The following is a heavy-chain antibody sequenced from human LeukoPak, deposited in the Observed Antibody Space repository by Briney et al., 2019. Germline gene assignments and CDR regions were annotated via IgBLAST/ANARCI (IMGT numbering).Heavy chain of an antibody. J-gene: IGHJ4*02. Sequence: SETLSLTCAVYGGSFSGYYWSWIRQPPGKGLEWIGYIYYSGSTNYNPSLKSRVTISVDTSKNQFSLKLSSVTAADTAVYYCARAPQTYYDFWSGYSEAPQFDYWGQGTLVTVSS. CDR3: ARAPQTYYDFWSGYSEAPQFDY. CDR1: GGSFSGYY. CDR2: IYYSGST. D-gene: IGHD3-3*01. V-gene: IGHV4-59*01.